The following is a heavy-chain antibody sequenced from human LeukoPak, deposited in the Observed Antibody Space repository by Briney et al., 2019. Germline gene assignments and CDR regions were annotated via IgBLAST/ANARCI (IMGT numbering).Heavy chain of an antibody. CDR2: INHSGRT. V-gene: IGHV4-34*01. D-gene: IGHD6-19*01. J-gene: IGHJ3*02. CDR1: GGSFSGYY. Sequence: KASETLSLTCAVYGGSFSGYYWSWIRQPPGKGLEWIGEINHSGRTNYNPSLKSRVTISVDTSKNQFSLKLSSVTAADTAVYYCARVGVPGTRSFDIWGHGTMVTVSS. CDR3: ARVGVPGTRSFDI.